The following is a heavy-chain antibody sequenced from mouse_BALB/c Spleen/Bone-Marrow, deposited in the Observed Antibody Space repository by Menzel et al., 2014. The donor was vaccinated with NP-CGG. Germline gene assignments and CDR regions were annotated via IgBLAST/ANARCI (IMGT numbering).Heavy chain of an antibody. Sequence: VQLQQSGAELVKPGASVKLSCKASGYTFTSYWMHWVKQRPGQGLEWIGEIDPSDSYTNYNQKFKGKATLTVDKSSSTAYMQLSGLTSEDSAVYYCARGLYGNSGYWGQGTTLTVSS. CDR2: IDPSDSYT. CDR3: ARGLYGNSGY. V-gene: IGHV1-69*02. CDR1: GYTFTSYW. D-gene: IGHD2-1*01. J-gene: IGHJ2*01.